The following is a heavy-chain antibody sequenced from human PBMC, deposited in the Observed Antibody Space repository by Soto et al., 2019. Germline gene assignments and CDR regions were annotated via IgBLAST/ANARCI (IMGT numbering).Heavy chain of an antibody. D-gene: IGHD2-21*02. CDR2: MYNSVDT. CDR1: AASISSYY. Sequence: QVQLQESGPGLVRPSETLSLTCTVSAASISSYYWTWIRQPPGKGLEWIGHMYNSVDTKYNPSLKSRVTMSVDTSKNQFSLKLRSVTAADTAIYYCVIHVTDRHGNAEDWYFDLWGRGTLVTVSS. V-gene: IGHV4-59*08. J-gene: IGHJ2*01. CDR3: VIHVTDRHGNAEDWYFDL.